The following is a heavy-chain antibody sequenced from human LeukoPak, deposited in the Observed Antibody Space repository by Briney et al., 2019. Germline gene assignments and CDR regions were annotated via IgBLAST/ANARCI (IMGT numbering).Heavy chain of an antibody. CDR3: ARRPPIVPVDLGDAFDI. J-gene: IGHJ3*02. V-gene: IGHV4-39*01. D-gene: IGHD2-2*01. CDR1: GGSISSSGYY. CDR2: IYYRGST. Sequence: SETLSLTCTVSGGSISSSGYYWGWIRQPPGKGLEWIGIIYYRGSTFYNPSLKSRVTISVDTSKNQFSLRLSSVTAADTAVYYCARRPPIVPVDLGDAFDIWGQGTMVTVSS.